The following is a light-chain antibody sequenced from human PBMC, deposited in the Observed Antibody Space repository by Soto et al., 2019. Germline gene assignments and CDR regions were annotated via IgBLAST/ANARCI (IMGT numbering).Light chain of an antibody. Sequence: EIVMTQSPATLSVSPGERATLSCRASQSVSSNLAWYQQKPGQAPRIIIFGASGRATGIPDRFSGSGSGTDFTLTIGRLEPEDFAVYYCQQYSSSPLTFGGGTKVDIK. CDR1: QSVSSN. V-gene: IGKV3-20*01. CDR2: GAS. CDR3: QQYSSSPLT. J-gene: IGKJ4*01.